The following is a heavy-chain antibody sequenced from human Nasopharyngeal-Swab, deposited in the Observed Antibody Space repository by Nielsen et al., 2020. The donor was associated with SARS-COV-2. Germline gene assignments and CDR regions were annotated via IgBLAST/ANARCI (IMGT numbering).Heavy chain of an antibody. CDR1: GFTFSSYG. V-gene: IGHV3-30*18. Sequence: GESLKISCAASGFTFSSYGMHWVRQAPGKGLEWVVVISYDGSNKYYADSVKGRFTISRDNSKNTLYLQMNSLRAEDTAVYYCAKGRIAVAGPLDYWGQGTLVTVSS. J-gene: IGHJ4*02. D-gene: IGHD6-19*01. CDR3: AKGRIAVAGPLDY. CDR2: ISYDGSNK.